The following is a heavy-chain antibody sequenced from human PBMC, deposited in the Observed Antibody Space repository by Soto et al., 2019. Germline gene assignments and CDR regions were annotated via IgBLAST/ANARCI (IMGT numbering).Heavy chain of an antibody. Sequence: SETLSLTCAVYGGSFSGYYWSWIRQPPGKGLEWIGEINHSGSTNYNPSLKSRVTISVDTSKNQFSLKLSSVTAADTAVYYCARAQTLGYCSSTSCYTTQSFDYWGQGTLVTVSS. CDR2: INHSGST. J-gene: IGHJ4*02. CDR1: GGSFSGYY. V-gene: IGHV4-34*01. CDR3: ARAQTLGYCSSTSCYTTQSFDY. D-gene: IGHD2-2*02.